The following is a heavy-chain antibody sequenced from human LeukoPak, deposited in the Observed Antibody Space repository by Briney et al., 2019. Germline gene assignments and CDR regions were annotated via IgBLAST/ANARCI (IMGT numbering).Heavy chain of an antibody. Sequence: ASVKVSCKASGYTFIDYYIHWVRQAPGQGLEWMGWINPDSGGTNYAQKFQGRVTMTRDTSISTAYMELSRLTSDDTAVYYCARDQHYDFWSGYYDYWGQGTLVTVPS. CDR2: INPDSGGT. J-gene: IGHJ4*02. D-gene: IGHD3-3*01. V-gene: IGHV1-2*02. CDR1: GYTFIDYY. CDR3: ARDQHYDFWSGYYDY.